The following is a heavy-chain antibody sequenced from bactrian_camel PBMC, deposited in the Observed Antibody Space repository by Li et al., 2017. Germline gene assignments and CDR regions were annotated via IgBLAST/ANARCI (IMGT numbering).Heavy chain of an antibody. D-gene: IGHD4*01. CDR1: GYTYDRNC. CDR2: IDRDGST. J-gene: IGHJ4*01. Sequence: VQLVESGGGSVQAGESLRLSCAHSGYTYDRNCMAWFRQIPGKEREGVAVIDRDGSTAYADSVKGRFTISKDNDKNTLYLEMSSLEADDTAMYYCTADTSKATLATIAQYAAYEGQGTQVTVS. V-gene: IGHV3S55*01.